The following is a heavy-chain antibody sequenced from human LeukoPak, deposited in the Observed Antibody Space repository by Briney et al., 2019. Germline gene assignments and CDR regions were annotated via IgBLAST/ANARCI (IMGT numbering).Heavy chain of an antibody. CDR1: GYSFTSYW. D-gene: IGHD5-24*01. V-gene: IGHV5-51*01. Sequence: ASLKISCKGSGYSFTSYWIGLVRQIPGKVLEWMGIIYPGDSDTRYSPSFQGQVTISADKSISTAYLQWSSLKASDTAMYYCASVGGRGWLQLEYWGQGTLVTVSS. CDR3: ASVGGRGWLQLEY. CDR2: IYPGDSDT. J-gene: IGHJ4*02.